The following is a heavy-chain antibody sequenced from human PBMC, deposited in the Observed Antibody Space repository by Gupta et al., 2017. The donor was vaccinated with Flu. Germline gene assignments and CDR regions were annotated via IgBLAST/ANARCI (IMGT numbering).Heavy chain of an antibody. V-gene: IGHV1-18*04. CDR2: VNAHNGNT. CDR3: ARGVPVADEYHFDY. D-gene: IGHD6-19*01. J-gene: IGHJ4*02. CDR1: GYTFTTYG. Sequence: QVQLVQSGGEVKKPGASVKVSCKASGYTFTTYGLTWVRQAPGQGLEWMGWVNAHNGNTNYAQKFQGRAFMTTDTSTTTAYMELRSLRSDDTAVYYCARGVPVADEYHFDYWGQGTLVTVSS.